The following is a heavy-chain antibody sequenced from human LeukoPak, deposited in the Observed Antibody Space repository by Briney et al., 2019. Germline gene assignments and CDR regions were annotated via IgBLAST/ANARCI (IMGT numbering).Heavy chain of an antibody. CDR3: ARVVGLNEWEPHN. CDR1: GYTFSIYA. CDR2: ISAYNGNT. D-gene: IGHD1-26*01. V-gene: IGHV1-18*01. J-gene: IGHJ4*02. Sequence: ASVKVSCKASGYTFSIYAISWVRQAPGQGLEWMGWISAYNGNTDYAQKFQGRVTMTTDTSTSTAYMELRSLRSDDTAMYYCARVVGLNEWEPHNWGQEPRFPVSS.